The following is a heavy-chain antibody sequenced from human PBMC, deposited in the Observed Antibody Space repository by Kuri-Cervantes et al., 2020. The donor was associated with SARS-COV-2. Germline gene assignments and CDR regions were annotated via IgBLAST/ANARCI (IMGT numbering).Heavy chain of an antibody. CDR3: AKCPRTGVPGTSGED. Sequence: GESLKISCAASGFAFSSYVLHWVRRAPGKGPEWVSAIGTGGDTYYADSVMGRFTISRDNAKKSLYLQMNSLIAEDMAVYYCAKCPRTGVPGTSGEDWGQGTLVTVSS. CDR2: IGTGGDT. CDR1: GFAFSSYV. V-gene: IGHV3-47*02. D-gene: IGHD1/OR15-1a*01. J-gene: IGHJ4*02.